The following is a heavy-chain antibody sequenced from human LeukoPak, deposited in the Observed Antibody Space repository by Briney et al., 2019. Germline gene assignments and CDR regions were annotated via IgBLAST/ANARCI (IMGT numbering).Heavy chain of an antibody. CDR2: IYPGDSDT. V-gene: IGHV5-51*01. CDR3: ARVVVPAAMRHNYYYYYMDV. D-gene: IGHD2-2*01. J-gene: IGHJ6*03. CDR1: GYSFTSYW. Sequence: GESLKISCKGSGYSFTSYWIGWVRQMPGKGLEWMGIIYPGDSDTRYSPSFQGQVTISADKSISTAYLQWSSLEASDTAMYYCARVVVPAAMRHNYYYYYMDVWGKGTTVTISS.